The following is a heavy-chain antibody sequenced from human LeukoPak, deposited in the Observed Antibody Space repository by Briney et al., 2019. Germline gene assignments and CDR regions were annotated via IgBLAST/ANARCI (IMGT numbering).Heavy chain of an antibody. CDR1: GFTFSSYW. J-gene: IGHJ4*02. Sequence: GGSLRLSCAVSGFTFSSYWMSWVRQAPGRGLEWVANIKPDGSEKYHVDSVKGRFTISRDNAKNSLYLQMNSLRAEDTAVYYCARCLIGGNSNFGYWGQGTLVTVSS. V-gene: IGHV3-7*01. CDR3: ARCLIGGNSNFGY. D-gene: IGHD4-23*01. CDR2: IKPDGSEK.